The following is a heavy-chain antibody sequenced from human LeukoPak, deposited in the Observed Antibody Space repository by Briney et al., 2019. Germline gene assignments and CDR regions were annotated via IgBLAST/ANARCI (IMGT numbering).Heavy chain of an antibody. V-gene: IGHV4-30-2*01. CDR1: GGSISSGGYS. D-gene: IGHD2-15*01. CDR3: ARERVCSGGSCYYFDY. CDR2: IYHSGST. J-gene: IGHJ4*02. Sequence: PSQTLSLTCAVSGGSISSGGYSWSWIRQPPGKGLEWIGYIYHSGSTYYNPSLKSRVTISVDRSKNQFSLKLSSVTAADTAVYYYARERVCSGGSCYYFDYWGQGTLVTVSS.